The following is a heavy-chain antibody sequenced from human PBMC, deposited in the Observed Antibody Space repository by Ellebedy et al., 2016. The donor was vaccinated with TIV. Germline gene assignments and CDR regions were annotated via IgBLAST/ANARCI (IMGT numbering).Heavy chain of an antibody. CDR3: ARDYDSSGYYYSYYFDY. CDR1: GFTFSNAW. CDR2: ISGSGGST. V-gene: IGHV3-23*01. Sequence: GESLKISCAASGFTFSNAWMNWVRQAPGKGLEWVSAISGSGGSTYYADSVKGRFTISRDNSKNTLYLQMNSLRAEDTAVYYCARDYDSSGYYYSYYFDYWGQGTLVTVSS. D-gene: IGHD3-22*01. J-gene: IGHJ4*02.